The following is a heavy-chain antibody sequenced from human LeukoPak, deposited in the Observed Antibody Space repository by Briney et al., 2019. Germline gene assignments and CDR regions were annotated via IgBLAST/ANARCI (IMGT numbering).Heavy chain of an antibody. V-gene: IGHV3-9*01. CDR2: ISWNSGSI. CDR1: GFTFDDYA. J-gene: IGHJ6*02. D-gene: IGHD2-15*01. Sequence: AGGSLRLSCAASGFTFDDYAMHWVRQAPGKGLEWVSGISWNSGSIGYADSVKGRFTISRDNAKNSLYLQMNSLRAEDTALYYCAKDIGYCSGGSCYSYYYYGMDVWGQGTTVTVSS. CDR3: AKDIGYCSGGSCYSYYYYGMDV.